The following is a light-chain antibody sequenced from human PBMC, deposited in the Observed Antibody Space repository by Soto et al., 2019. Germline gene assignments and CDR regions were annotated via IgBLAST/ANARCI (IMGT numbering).Light chain of an antibody. CDR3: QQYNNWIT. CDR2: GAS. J-gene: IGKJ3*01. CDR1: QSVSSN. Sequence: EIVMTQSPATLSVSPGERATLSCRASQSVSSNLVWYQQKPGQAPMLLIYGASTRATGIPASFSGSGSGTEFTLTIRSLQSEDLAVYYCQQYNNWITFGPGTKVDIK. V-gene: IGKV3-15*01.